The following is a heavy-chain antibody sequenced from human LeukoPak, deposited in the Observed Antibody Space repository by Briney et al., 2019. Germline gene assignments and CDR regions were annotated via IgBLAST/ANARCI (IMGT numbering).Heavy chain of an antibody. Sequence: PGGSLRLSCAASGFTFSNYAMSWVRQAPGKGLEWISADSGSGDRTYYAGSVKGRFTISRDNSKNIVYLRMNSLRAEDTAVYFCASSAGYDSSGYYYDWGQGTLVTVSS. CDR2: DSGSGDRT. D-gene: IGHD3-22*01. CDR1: GFTFSNYA. J-gene: IGHJ4*02. V-gene: IGHV3-23*01. CDR3: ASSAGYDSSGYYYD.